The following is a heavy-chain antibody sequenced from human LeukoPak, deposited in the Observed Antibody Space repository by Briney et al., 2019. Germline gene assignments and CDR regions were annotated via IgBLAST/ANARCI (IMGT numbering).Heavy chain of an antibody. CDR3: ARGLPYCGGDCYSP. CDR1: GGSISSYY. CDR2: IYYSGTT. J-gene: IGHJ5*02. Sequence: SETLSLTCTVSGGSISSYYWSWIRQPPGKGLEWIGYIYYSGTTNYNPSLKSRVSMSVDTSKNQLSLKLSSVTAADTAVYYCARGLPYCGGDCYSPWGQGTLVTVSS. D-gene: IGHD2-21*02. V-gene: IGHV4-59*01.